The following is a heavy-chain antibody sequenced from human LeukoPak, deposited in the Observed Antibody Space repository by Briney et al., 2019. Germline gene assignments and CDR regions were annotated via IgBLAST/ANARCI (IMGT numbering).Heavy chain of an antibody. D-gene: IGHD4-23*01. CDR3: ARQYRYYGGTPWY. Sequence: SETLSLTCAVSGYSISRGYTWGWIRQPPGKGLEWIGSIYHSGSTYYNPSLKSRVTISVDTSKNQFSLKLSSVTAADTAVYYCARQYRYYGGTPWYWGQGTLVTVSS. CDR2: IYHSGST. J-gene: IGHJ4*02. CDR1: GYSISRGYT. V-gene: IGHV4-38-2*01.